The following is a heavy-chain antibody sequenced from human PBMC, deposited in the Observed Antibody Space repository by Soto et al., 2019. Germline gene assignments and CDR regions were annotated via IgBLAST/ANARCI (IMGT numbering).Heavy chain of an antibody. J-gene: IGHJ3*02. CDR1: GYILTSYW. CDR2: IYPGDSDT. CDR3: ARSSTYGDADVFGI. D-gene: IGHD2-21*02. Sequence: GETLKISCKGSGYILTSYWIVWVRQMPGKGLEWMGIIYPGDSDTRYSPSFQGQVTISADKSISTAYLQWSSLKASDSAMYYCARSSTYGDADVFGIWGQGTMVTVS. V-gene: IGHV5-51*01.